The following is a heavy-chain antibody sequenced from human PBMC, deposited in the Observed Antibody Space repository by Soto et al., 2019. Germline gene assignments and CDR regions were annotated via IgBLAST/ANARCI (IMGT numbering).Heavy chain of an antibody. CDR2: ISAYNGNT. Sequence: ASVKVSCKASGYTFTSYGISWVRQAPGQGLEWMGWISAYNGNTNYAQKLQGRVTMTTDTSTSTAYMELRSLRSDDTAVYYCARDDCTNGVCYHYFDYWGEGTLVTVSS. D-gene: IGHD2-8*01. J-gene: IGHJ4*02. CDR3: ARDDCTNGVCYHYFDY. V-gene: IGHV1-18*04. CDR1: GYTFTSYG.